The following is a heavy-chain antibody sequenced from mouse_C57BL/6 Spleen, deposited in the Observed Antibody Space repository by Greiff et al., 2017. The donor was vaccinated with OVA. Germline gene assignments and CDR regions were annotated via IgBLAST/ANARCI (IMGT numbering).Heavy chain of an antibody. D-gene: IGHD1-1*01. V-gene: IGHV1-55*01. CDR3: ARGDYYYGSSWSWYFDV. J-gene: IGHJ1*03. CDR1: GYTFTSYW. CDR2: IYPGSGST. Sequence: QVQLQQPGAELVKPGASVKMSCKASGYTFTSYWITWVKQRPGQGLEWIGDIYPGSGSTNYNEKFKSKATLTVDTSSSTAYMQLSSLTSEDSAVYYCARGDYYYGSSWSWYFDVWGTGTTVTVSS.